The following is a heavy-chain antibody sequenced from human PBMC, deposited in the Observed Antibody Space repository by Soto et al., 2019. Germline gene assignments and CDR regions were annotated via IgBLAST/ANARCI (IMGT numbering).Heavy chain of an antibody. Sequence: EVQLVESGGGLVKPGGSLRLSCAASGFTFSSYSMNWVRQAPGKGLEWVSSISSSSRYIYYADSVRGRFTISRDNTKNSQYLQMSSLGAEDTAVYYCARGSGLASHARGFVGSDGMDVWGQGTTVTVSS. CDR2: ISSSSRYI. CDR1: GFTFSSYS. CDR3: ARGSGLASHARGFVGSDGMDV. V-gene: IGHV3-21*01. D-gene: IGHD3-10*01. J-gene: IGHJ6*02.